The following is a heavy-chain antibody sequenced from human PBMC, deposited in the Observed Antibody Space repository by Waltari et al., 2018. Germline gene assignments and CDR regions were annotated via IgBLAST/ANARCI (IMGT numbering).Heavy chain of an antibody. CDR1: GGSISRYY. CDR2: IYYSGST. D-gene: IGHD3-22*01. CDR3: ARVDDSSGYYSY. J-gene: IGHJ4*02. Sequence: QVQLQESGPGLVKPSETLSLTCTVSGGSISRYYWSWIRQPPGKGLEWIGYIYYSGSTNYNPSLKSRVTISVDTSKNQFSLKLSSVTAADTAVYYCARVDDSSGYYSYWGQGTLVTVSS. V-gene: IGHV4-59*01.